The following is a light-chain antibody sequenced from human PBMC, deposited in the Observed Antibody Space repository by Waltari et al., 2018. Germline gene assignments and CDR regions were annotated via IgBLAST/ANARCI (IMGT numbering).Light chain of an antibody. V-gene: IGKV1-27*01. J-gene: IGKJ3*01. CDR2: TAS. CDR1: QDIRTY. Sequence: DIQMTQSPSSLSASVGDRVTITCRASQDIRTYLAWYQQKPGKVPKLLIHTASTLQSGVPSRFVGSGSGTDCTLTISSLQPEDVATYYCQKSDSAPPFTFGPGTKVDI. CDR3: QKSDSAPPFT.